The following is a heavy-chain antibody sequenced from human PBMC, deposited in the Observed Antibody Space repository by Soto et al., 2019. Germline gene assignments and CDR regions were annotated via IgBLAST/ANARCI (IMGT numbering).Heavy chain of an antibody. CDR1: GFTFSSYS. Sequence: SLRLSCAASGFTFSSYSMNWVRQAPGKGLEWVSSISSSSSYIYYADSVKGRFTISRDNAKNSLYLQMNSLRAEDTAVYYCASFRGAAMSSGYYHWGQGTLVTVYS. D-gene: IGHD3-22*01. V-gene: IGHV3-21*01. J-gene: IGHJ5*02. CDR2: ISSSSSYI. CDR3: ASFRGAAMSSGYYH.